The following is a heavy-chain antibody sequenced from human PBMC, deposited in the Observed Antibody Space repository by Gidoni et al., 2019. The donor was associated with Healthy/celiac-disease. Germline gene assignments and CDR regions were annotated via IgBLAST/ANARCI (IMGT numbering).Heavy chain of an antibody. CDR3: ARRFIRGYPFDY. Sequence: QLQLQESGPGLVKPSETLSLTCTVSGGSISSSSYYWGWIRQPPGKGLEWIGSIYYSGSTYYNPSLKSRVTISVDTSKNQFSLKLSSVTAADTAVYYCARRFIRGYPFDYWGQGTLVTVSS. J-gene: IGHJ4*02. CDR1: GGSISSSSYY. CDR2: IYYSGST. D-gene: IGHD5-18*01. V-gene: IGHV4-39*01.